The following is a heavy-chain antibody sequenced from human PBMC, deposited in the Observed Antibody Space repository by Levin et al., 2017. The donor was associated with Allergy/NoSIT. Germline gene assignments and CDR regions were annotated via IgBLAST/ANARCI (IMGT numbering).Heavy chain of an antibody. CDR2: IGSSTSIT. CDR3: ARDGVLGNGYYDNWFDP. D-gene: IGHD3-22*01. V-gene: IGHV3-48*04. Sequence: SGGSLRLSCAASGFTFSSYSMNWVRQAPGKGLEWVSYIGSSTSITYYADSVKGRFTVSRDNAKNSLYLQMNSLRAEDTAVYYCARDGVLGNGYYDNWFDPWGHGTMVTVSS. CDR1: GFTFSSYS. J-gene: IGHJ5*02.